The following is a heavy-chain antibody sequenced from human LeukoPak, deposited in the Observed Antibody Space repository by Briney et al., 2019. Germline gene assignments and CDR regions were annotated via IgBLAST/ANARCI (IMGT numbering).Heavy chain of an antibody. CDR2: IKSKTDGGTT. CDR3: HTARQLVPFDY. J-gene: IGHJ4*02. CDR1: GFALHDAW. Sequence: SGGSLRLSCEASGFALHDAWMTWVRQAPGRGLERVGGIKSKTDGGTTNYAAPLEGRFDISRDDSRNTLYLQMNSLKTEDTVVYYCHTARQLVPFDYGGQGTLVTVSS. V-gene: IGHV3-15*01. D-gene: IGHD6-6*01.